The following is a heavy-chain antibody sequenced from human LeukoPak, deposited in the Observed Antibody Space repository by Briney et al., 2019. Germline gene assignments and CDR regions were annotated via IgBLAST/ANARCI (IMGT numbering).Heavy chain of an antibody. J-gene: IGHJ4*02. Sequence: SETLSLTCTVSGGSISSYYWSWIRQPPGKGLEWIGYIYYSGSTNYNPSLKSRVTISVDTSKNQFSLKLSSVTAADTAVYYCARGDIVVVRADVYFDYWGQGTLVTVSS. CDR2: IYYSGST. V-gene: IGHV4-59*01. CDR1: GGSISSYY. D-gene: IGHD2-2*01. CDR3: ARGDIVVVRADVYFDY.